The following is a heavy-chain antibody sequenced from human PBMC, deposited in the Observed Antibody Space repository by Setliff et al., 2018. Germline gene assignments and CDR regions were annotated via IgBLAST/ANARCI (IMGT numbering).Heavy chain of an antibody. V-gene: IGHV3-7*03. Sequence: GGSLRLSCVASGFTISDYWMAWVRQAPGKGLEWVADIRQDGTNKYYMDSVEGRFTISRDNSKNSVYLQMNSLRAEDTALYHCAREVWTIYDSSGYSDSHPDAFDVWGQGTMVTVSS. J-gene: IGHJ3*01. CDR3: AREVWTIYDSSGYSDSHPDAFDV. CDR1: GFTISDYW. CDR2: IRQDGTNK. D-gene: IGHD3-22*01.